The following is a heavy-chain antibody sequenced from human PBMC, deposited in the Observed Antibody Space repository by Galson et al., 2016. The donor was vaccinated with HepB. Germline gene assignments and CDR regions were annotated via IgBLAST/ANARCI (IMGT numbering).Heavy chain of an antibody. CDR2: IYWDDKK. D-gene: IGHD1-26*01. CDR3: AHRLPDSGSYYDFNY. J-gene: IGHJ4*02. Sequence: PALVKPTQTLTLTCTFSGFSLSTRGVGVGWIRQPPGKAPEWLVVIYWDDKKRYSPSLKSRLTITKDTSKNQVVLTMTNMDPVDTATYSCAHRLPDSGSYYDFNYWGQGTLVTVSS. CDR1: GFSLSTRGVG. V-gene: IGHV2-5*02.